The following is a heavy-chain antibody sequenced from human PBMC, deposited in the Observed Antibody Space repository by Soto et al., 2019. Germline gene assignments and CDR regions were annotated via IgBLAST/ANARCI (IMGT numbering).Heavy chain of an antibody. D-gene: IGHD6-19*01. CDR2: LIPLFGTP. CDR1: GGSFTTYA. J-gene: IGHJ4*02. CDR3: ARVAEEELAGASFYDY. Sequence: QVQLVQSGAEVKKTGSSVRVSCKASGGSFTTYAINWMRQAPGQGVEWMGGLIPLFGTPNYAQKFQGRLTITADESTSTAHMELSSLRSEDTAVYYCARVAEEELAGASFYDYWGQGTLVTVSS. V-gene: IGHV1-69*01.